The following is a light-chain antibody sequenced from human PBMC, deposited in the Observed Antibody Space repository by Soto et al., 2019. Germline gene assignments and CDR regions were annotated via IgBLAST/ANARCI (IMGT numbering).Light chain of an antibody. V-gene: IGKV1-9*01. CDR3: QQLNSYPIT. J-gene: IGKJ5*01. CDR1: QGISTY. Sequence: DIQLTQSPSFLSASVGDRVTITCRASQGISTYLTWYQQKPGQAPKLLIYAASTLQSGVPSRFSGSGSRTEFTLTISSLQPEDFATYYCQQLNSYPITFGQGTRLE. CDR2: AAS.